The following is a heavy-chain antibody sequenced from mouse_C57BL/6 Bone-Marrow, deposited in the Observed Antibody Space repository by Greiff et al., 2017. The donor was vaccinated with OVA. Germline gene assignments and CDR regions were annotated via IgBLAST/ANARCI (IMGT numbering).Heavy chain of an antibody. CDR3: ARLLWDY. V-gene: IGHV1-82*01. J-gene: IGHJ2*01. D-gene: IGHD1-1*02. CDR2: IYPGDGDT. Sequence: QVQLQQSGPELVKPGASVKISCKASGYAFSSSWMNWVKQRPGKGLEWIGRIYPGDGDTKYNGKFKGKATLTADKSSSTAYMQLSGLASEDSAVYFCARLLWDYWGQGTTLTVSS. CDR1: GYAFSSSW.